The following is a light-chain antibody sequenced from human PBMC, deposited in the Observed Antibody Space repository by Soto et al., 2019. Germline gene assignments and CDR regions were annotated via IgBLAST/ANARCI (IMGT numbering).Light chain of an antibody. V-gene: IGLV2-14*01. J-gene: IGLJ1*01. CDR2: EVT. CDR1: GSDIGRSDF. Sequence: QSALTQPASVSGSPGQSIIISCTGTGSDIGRSDFVSWFQQLPGSVPKLMIYEVTGRPSGTSDRFSSSKSGNTASLTISGLQPEDEADYYYISCTSVKIRCVCGTGTKVSV. CDR3: ISCTSVKIRCV.